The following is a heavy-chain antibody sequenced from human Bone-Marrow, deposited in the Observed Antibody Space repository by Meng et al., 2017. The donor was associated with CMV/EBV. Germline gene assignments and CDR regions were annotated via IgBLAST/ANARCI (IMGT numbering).Heavy chain of an antibody. CDR3: ARARIYCCSTSCYDPYYYYGMDV. J-gene: IGHJ6*02. D-gene: IGHD2-2*01. Sequence: SETLSRTRTVSGGSISSSSYYWGWIRQPPGKGLEWIGSIYYSGSTYYNPSLKSRVTISVDTSKNQFSLKLSSVTAADTAVYYCARARIYCCSTSCYDPYYYYGMDVWGQGTTVTVSS. CDR2: IYYSGST. V-gene: IGHV4-39*01. CDR1: GGSISSSSYY.